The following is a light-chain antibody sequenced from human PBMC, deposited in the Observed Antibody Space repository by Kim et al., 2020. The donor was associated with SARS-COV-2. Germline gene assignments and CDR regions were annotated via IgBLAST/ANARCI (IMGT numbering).Light chain of an antibody. J-gene: IGKJ1*01. CDR3: QQYGSGRGT. CDR2: GAS. V-gene: IGKV3-20*01. Sequence: EIVLTQSPGTLSLSPGERATLSCRASQSVSSRSLAWYQQKPGQAPRLLIYGASSRATGIPDRFSGSGSGTDFTLTISRLEPEDFAVYYCQQYGSGRGTFGQGTKVDIK. CDR1: QSVSSRS.